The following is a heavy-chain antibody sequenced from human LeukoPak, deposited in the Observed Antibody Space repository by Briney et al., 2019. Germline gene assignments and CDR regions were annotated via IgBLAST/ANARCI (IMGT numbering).Heavy chain of an antibody. J-gene: IGHJ5*02. CDR3: ASRQTGTTSGSWFDP. V-gene: IGHV1-69*04. D-gene: IGHD1-1*01. Sequence: VASVKVSCKASGGTFSSYAISWVRLAPGQGLEWMGRIIPIFGIANYAQKFQGRVTITADKSTSTAYMELSSLRSEDTAVYYCASRQTGTTSGSWFDPWGQGTLVTVSS. CDR2: IIPIFGIA. CDR1: GGTFSSYA.